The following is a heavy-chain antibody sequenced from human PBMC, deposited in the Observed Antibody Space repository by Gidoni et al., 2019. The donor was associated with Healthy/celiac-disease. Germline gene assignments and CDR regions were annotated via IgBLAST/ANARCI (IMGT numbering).Heavy chain of an antibody. CDR2: IIPIFGTA. V-gene: IGHV1-69*01. CDR1: GGTFRSYA. CDR3: ARGEALSQGGWFDP. D-gene: IGHD1-26*01. J-gene: IGHJ5*02. Sequence: QVQLVQSGAEVKKPGSSVKVSCQASGGTFRSYAISWLRQAPGQGLEWMGGIIPIFGTANYAQKFQGRVTITADESTSTAYMELSSLRSEDTAVYYCARGEALSQGGWFDPWGQGTLVTVSS.